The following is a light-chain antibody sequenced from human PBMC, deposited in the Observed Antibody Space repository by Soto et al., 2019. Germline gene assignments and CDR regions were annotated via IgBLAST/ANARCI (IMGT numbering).Light chain of an antibody. CDR3: QQYLTSPLT. CDR1: ESMSTY. J-gene: IGKJ4*01. V-gene: IGKV3-20*01. Sequence: EIVLTQSPGTLSLSPGEGATLSCRASESMSTYLAWYQQKPGQTPRLLIYGASTRATGIPDRFSGSGSGTDFTLTISRLEPEDVAVYYCQQYLTSPLTFGGGTKVEIK. CDR2: GAS.